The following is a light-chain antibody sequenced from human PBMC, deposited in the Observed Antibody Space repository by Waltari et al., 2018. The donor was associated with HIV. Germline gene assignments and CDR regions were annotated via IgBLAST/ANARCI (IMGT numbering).Light chain of an antibody. V-gene: IGLV2-14*01. CDR2: EVS. CDR3: SSYTSSSTPVV. CDR1: RSDVGGYNS. J-gene: IGLJ2*01. Sequence: QSALTQPASVSGSPGQSITISCTGTRSDVGGYNSVSWYQQHPGKAPKLMIYEVSNRPSGVSNRFSGSKSGNTASLTISGLQAEDEADYYCSSYTSSSTPVVFGGGTKLTVL.